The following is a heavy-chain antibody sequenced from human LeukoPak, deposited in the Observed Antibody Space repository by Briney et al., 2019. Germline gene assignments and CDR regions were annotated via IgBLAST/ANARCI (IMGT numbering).Heavy chain of an antibody. J-gene: IGHJ5*02. CDR2: IYSSGST. CDR3: ARGINYYGSGSYRRYGWFDP. D-gene: IGHD3-10*01. V-gene: IGHV4-4*07. Sequence: PSETLSLTCTVSGGSIRSYYWSWIRQPAGRGLEWIGRIYSSGSTNYNPSLKSRVTMSVDTSTNQFSLRLSSVTAADTAVYYCARGINYYGSGSYRRYGWFDPWGQGTLVTVSS. CDR1: GGSIRSYY.